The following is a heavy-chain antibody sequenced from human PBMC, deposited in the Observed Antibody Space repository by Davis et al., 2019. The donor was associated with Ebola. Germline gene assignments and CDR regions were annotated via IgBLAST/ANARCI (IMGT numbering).Heavy chain of an antibody. Sequence: SGPTLVKPTQTLTLTCTFSGFSLSTSGMCVSWIRQPPGKALEWLARIDWDDDKYYSTSLKTRLTISKDTSKNQVVLTMTNMDPVDTATYYCARINLAVAGTLGYGMDVWGQGTTVTVSS. CDR3: ARINLAVAGTLGYGMDV. CDR2: IDWDDDK. D-gene: IGHD6-19*01. V-gene: IGHV2-70*11. J-gene: IGHJ6*02. CDR1: GFSLSTSGMC.